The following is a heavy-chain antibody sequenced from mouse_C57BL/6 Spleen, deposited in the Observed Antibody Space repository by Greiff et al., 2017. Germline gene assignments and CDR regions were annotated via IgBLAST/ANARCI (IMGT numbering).Heavy chain of an antibody. CDR2: ISGGGGNT. D-gene: IGHD1-1*01. J-gene: IGHJ2*01. CDR1: GFTFSSYT. Sequence: EVQRVESGGGLVKPGGSLKLSCAASGFTFSSYTMSWVRQTPEKRLEWVATISGGGGNTYYPDSVKGRFTISRDNAKNTLYLQMSSLRSEDTALYYCARHYYYGSSDYFDYWGQGTTLTVSS. CDR3: ARHYYYGSSDYFDY. V-gene: IGHV5-9*01.